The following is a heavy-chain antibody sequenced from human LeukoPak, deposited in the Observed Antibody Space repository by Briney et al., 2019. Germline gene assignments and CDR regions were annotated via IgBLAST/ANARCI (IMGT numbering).Heavy chain of an antibody. CDR1: GFTFSSYS. V-gene: IGHV3-21*01. CDR2: ISSSSSYI. CDR3: ARAVDYYYYYMDV. Sequence: GGSLRLSCAASGFTFSSYSMNWVRQAPGKGLEGVSSISSSSSYIYYADSVKGRFTISRDNAKNSLYLQMNSLRAEDTAVYYCARAVDYYYYYMDVWGKGTTVTVSS. J-gene: IGHJ6*03.